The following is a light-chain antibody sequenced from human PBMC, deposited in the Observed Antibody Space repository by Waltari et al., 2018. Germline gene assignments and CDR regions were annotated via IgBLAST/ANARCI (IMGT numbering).Light chain of an antibody. J-gene: IGKJ1*01. CDR2: KAF. CDR1: QIITRW. CDR3: LQYNTYWT. V-gene: IGKV1-5*03. Sequence: DIQMTQSPSTLSASVGDTVTITCRASQIITRWLAWYQQKPGKAPKLLIYKAFTLESGVPSRFSGSGSGTEFTLTISSLQPDDFATYYCLQYNTYWTFGQGTRVEIK.